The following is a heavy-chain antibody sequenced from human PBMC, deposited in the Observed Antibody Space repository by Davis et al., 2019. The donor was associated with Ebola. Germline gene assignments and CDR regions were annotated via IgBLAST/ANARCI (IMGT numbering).Heavy chain of an antibody. CDR1: GFTFSSYA. CDR3: ARGSYQEVEFDY. J-gene: IGHJ4*02. D-gene: IGHD1-26*01. V-gene: IGHV3-23*01. Sequence: PGGSLRLSCAASGFTFSSYAMSWVRQAPGKGLEWVSAISGSGGSTYYADSVKGRFTISRDNSKNTLYLQMNSLRAEDTAVYYCARGSYQEVEFDYWGQGTLVTVSS. CDR2: ISGSGGST.